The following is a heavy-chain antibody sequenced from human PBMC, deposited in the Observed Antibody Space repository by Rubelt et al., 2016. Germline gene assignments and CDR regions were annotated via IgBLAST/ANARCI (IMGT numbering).Heavy chain of an antibody. CDR2: IYYSGST. D-gene: IGHD6-13*01. CDR1: GGSISSYY. V-gene: IGHV4-59*12. CDR3: AREERADYSSSWVFDY. J-gene: IGHJ4*02. Sequence: QVQLQESGPGLVKPSETLSLTCTVSGGSISSYYWSWIRQPPGKGLEWIWYIYYSGSTNYNPSLKSRVTISVDTSKNQFSLKLSSVTAADTAVYYCAREERADYSSSWVFDYWGQGTLVTVSS.